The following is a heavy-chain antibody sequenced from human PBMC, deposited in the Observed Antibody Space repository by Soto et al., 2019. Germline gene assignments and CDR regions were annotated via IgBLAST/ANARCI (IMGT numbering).Heavy chain of an antibody. V-gene: IGHV1-69*01. CDR3: ARNLRYFGSGSFFRGMDV. CDR2: IIPFIRAS. Sequence: QVLLVQSGAAVKKPGSSVKVSCKTSGDTFGSYAISWVRQAPGQGLEWMGGIIPFIRASNYAQKFQGRVTITADESTTTVHMDLSSLRFEDTAVYYCARNLRYFGSGSFFRGMDVWGQGTTVTVSS. J-gene: IGHJ6*02. D-gene: IGHD3-10*01. CDR1: GDTFGSYA.